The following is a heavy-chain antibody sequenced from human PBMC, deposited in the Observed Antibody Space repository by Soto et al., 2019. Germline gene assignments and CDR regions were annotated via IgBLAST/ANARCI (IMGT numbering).Heavy chain of an antibody. J-gene: IGHJ4*02. V-gene: IGHV3-23*01. CDR2: IGGSGGSTT. CDR1: AFTSSSYA. D-gene: IGHD3-22*01. CDR3: AKLRGDSVYYPTGY. Sequence: EVQLLESGGGLVQPGGSLRLSCAASAFTSSSYAMSWVRQAPGKGLEWVSTIGGSGGSTTYYADSVKGRFTIFRDNSKNTLFLQMNSLRAEDTALYYGAKLRGDSVYYPTGYWGQGTLVTVSS.